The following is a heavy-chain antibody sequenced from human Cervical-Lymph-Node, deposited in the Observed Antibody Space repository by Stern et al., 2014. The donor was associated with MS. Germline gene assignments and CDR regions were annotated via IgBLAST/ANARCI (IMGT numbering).Heavy chain of an antibody. CDR2: IYYCGAT. J-gene: IGHJ6*02. V-gene: IGHV4-31*03. CDR3: AREPPYYYGMDV. CDR1: GVSISSDGYY. Sequence: QLQDSGPGLVKPSQTLSLTCTVSGVSISSDGYYWNWIRQPPGKGLEWIGYIYYCGATYYNPSLKSRVSISVDTSKNQFSLKLSSMTAADTAVYYCAREPPYYYGMDVWGQGTSVTVSS.